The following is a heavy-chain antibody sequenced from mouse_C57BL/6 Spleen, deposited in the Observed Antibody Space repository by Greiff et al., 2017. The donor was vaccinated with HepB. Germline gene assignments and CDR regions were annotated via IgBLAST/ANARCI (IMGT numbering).Heavy chain of an antibody. D-gene: IGHD2-3*01. CDR1: GYTFTSYC. CDR3: ARGGYYDY. Sequence: VQLQQPGAELVKPGASVKMSCKASGYTFTSYCITWVKQRPGQGLEWIGDIYPGSGSTNYNEKLKSKATLTVDTTSSTAYQQLSSQTSEDYADYYGARGGYYDYWGQGTTLTVSS. V-gene: IGHV1-55*01. CDR2: IYPGSGST. J-gene: IGHJ2*01.